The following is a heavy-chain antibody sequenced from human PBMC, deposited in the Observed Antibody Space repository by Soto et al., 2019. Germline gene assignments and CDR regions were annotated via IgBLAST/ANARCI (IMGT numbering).Heavy chain of an antibody. J-gene: IGHJ6*02. CDR3: AKTELYYYYGMDV. CDR2: ISYDGSNK. V-gene: IGHV3-30*18. D-gene: IGHD1-7*01. Sequence: PGGSLRLSCAASGFTFSSYVMHWVRQSPGKGLEWVAVISYDGSNKYYADSVKGRFTISRDNSKNTLYLQMNSLRAEDTAVYYCAKTELYYYYGMDVWGQGTTVTVSS. CDR1: GFTFSSYV.